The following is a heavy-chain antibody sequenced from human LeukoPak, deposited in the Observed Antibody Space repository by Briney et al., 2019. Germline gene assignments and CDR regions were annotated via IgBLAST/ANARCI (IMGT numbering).Heavy chain of an antibody. CDR2: LNHNGRNT. Sequence: GGSLRLSCEASGFTFSSYAMDWVRQAPGRGLEWVSALNHNGRNTYYADSVKGRFTISRDNSRNTLYLQMNTLRAEDTALYYCAREVAARGKGIYDIWGQGTMVTVSS. CDR3: AREVAARGKGIYDI. J-gene: IGHJ3*02. CDR1: GFTFSSYA. V-gene: IGHV3-23*01. D-gene: IGHD6-25*01.